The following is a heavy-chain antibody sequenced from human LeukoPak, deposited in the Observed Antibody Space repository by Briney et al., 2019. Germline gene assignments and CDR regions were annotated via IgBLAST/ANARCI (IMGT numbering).Heavy chain of an antibody. J-gene: IGHJ4*02. CDR3: AREAFDYYGSGSYPALFDY. CDR1: GGSISSYY. V-gene: IGHV4-39*07. CDR2: IYYSGST. Sequence: SETLSLTCTVSGGSISSYYWGWIRQPPGKGLEWIGSIYYSGSTYYNPSLKSRVTISVDTSKNQFSLKLSSVTAADTAVYYCAREAFDYYGSGSYPALFDYWGQGTLVTVSS. D-gene: IGHD3-10*01.